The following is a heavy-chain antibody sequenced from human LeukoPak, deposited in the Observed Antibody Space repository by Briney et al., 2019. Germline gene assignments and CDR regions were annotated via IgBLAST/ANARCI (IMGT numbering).Heavy chain of an antibody. Sequence: ASVKVSCKASGYTFASYGISWVRRASGQGLEWMGWISAYNGNTNYAQKLKGRVTMTTDTSTSTAYMELRSLRSDDTAVYYCARHRHTVIHRRWYFDLWGRCTLVTVSS. D-gene: IGHD4-17*01. V-gene: IGHV1-18*01. CDR2: ISAYNGNT. CDR1: GYTFASYG. CDR3: ARHRHTVIHRRWYFDL. J-gene: IGHJ2*01.